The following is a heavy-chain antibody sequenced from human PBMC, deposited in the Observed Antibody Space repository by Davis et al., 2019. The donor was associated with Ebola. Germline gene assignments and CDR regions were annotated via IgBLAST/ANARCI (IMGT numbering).Heavy chain of an antibody. CDR1: GFPFSGSA. Sequence: GESLKISCAASGFPFSGSAMHWVRQASGEGLEWVGRIRSKANSYATAYAASVKGRFTISRDDSKNTAYLQMNSLRAEDTAVYYCAKDSRGYNKPFDYWGQGTLVTVSS. D-gene: IGHD3-10*01. J-gene: IGHJ4*02. CDR2: IRSKANSYAT. CDR3: AKDSRGYNKPFDY. V-gene: IGHV3-73*01.